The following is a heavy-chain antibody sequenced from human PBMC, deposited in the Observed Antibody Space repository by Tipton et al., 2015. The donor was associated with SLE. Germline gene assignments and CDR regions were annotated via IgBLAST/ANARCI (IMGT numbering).Heavy chain of an antibody. CDR2: ISGTGGTT. CDR1: GFTFSTYA. J-gene: IGHJ5*02. D-gene: IGHD3-3*01. CDR3: ARGAGYDFWSGGDWFDP. Sequence: SLRLSCAASGFTFSTYAMSWVRQAPGKGLEWVSSISGTGGTTYDADAVEGRFTISRDNSKTTLYLQMNSLRAEDTALYYCARGAGYDFWSGGDWFDPWGQGTLVTVSS. V-gene: IGHV3-23*01.